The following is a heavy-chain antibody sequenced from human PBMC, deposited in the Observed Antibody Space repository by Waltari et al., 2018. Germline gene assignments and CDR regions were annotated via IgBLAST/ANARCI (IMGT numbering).Heavy chain of an antibody. CDR3: ARGRVIAARPHRWGYFDL. Sequence: QVQLQQWGAGLLKPSETLSLTCAVYGGSFSGYYWSWIRQPPGKGLEWIGEINHSGSTNYNPSRKSRVTISVDTSKNQFSLKLSSVTAADTAVYYCARGRVIAARPHRWGYFDLWGRGTLVTVSS. CDR1: GGSFSGYY. V-gene: IGHV4-34*01. J-gene: IGHJ2*01. CDR2: INHSGST. D-gene: IGHD6-6*01.